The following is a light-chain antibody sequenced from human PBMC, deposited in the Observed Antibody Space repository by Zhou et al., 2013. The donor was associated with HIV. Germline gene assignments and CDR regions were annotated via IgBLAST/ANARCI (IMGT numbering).Light chain of an antibody. J-gene: IGKJ5*01. CDR3: QQRRNWPIT. CDR2: DVS. Sequence: EIVLTQSPGSLSLSPGERATLSCRASQSVSNIYLAWYQQKPGQAPRLLMYDVSKRATGVPARFTGSGSGTDFILTISSLEPEDFAIYYCQQRRNWPITFGQGTRLEIK. V-gene: IGKV3-11*01. CDR1: QSVSNIY.